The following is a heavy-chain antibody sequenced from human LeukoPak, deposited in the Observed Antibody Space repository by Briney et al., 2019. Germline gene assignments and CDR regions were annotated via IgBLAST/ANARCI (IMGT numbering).Heavy chain of an antibody. J-gene: IGHJ4*02. CDR3: ARESRIQLWLLDY. CDR1: GFTFSNYG. V-gene: IGHV3-30*03. CDR2: ISHDGSNK. Sequence: PGRSLRLSCAASGFTFSNYGMHWVRQAPGKGLEWVAVISHDGSNKYYGDSVKGRFTISRDNSKNTLYLQMNSLRAEDTAVYYCARESRIQLWLLDYWGQGTLVTVSS. D-gene: IGHD5-18*01.